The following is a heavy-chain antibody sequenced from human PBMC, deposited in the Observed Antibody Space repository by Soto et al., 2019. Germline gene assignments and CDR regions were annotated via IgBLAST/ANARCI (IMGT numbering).Heavy chain of an antibody. CDR3: ARGYNWFDP. CDR1: GFSVSRNY. V-gene: IGHV3-53*01. CDR2: IYDGGST. Sequence: EVQVVESGGGLVQPGASLRLSCAGSGFSVSRNYMTWVRQAPGKRLEWVSVIYDGGSTDYAASVKGRFTISRDNSKHTLYPQMNSLRAQDTAVYYCARGYNWFDPWGQGTLVTVSS. J-gene: IGHJ5*02.